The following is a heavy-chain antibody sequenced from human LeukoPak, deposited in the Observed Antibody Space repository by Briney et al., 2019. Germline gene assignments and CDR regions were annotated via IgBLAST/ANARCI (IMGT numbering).Heavy chain of an antibody. CDR2: ISSSGSYI. CDR3: ARHNLGGSNLRNFDY. D-gene: IGHD1-26*01. Sequence: PGGSLRLSCAASRFTFSSYSMNWVRQAPGKGLEWVSSISSSGSYIYYADSVKGRFTISRDNAKNSLYLQMNSLRAEDTALYYCARHNLGGSNLRNFDYWGQGTLVTVSS. CDR1: RFTFSSYS. J-gene: IGHJ4*02. V-gene: IGHV3-21*04.